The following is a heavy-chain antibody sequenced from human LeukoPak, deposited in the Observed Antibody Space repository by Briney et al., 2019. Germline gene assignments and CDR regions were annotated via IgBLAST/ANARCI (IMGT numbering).Heavy chain of an antibody. V-gene: IGHV1-18*01. CDR2: ISAYNGNT. J-gene: IGHJ3*02. CDR3: ARESYSSGWFNI. D-gene: IGHD6-19*01. CDR1: GYTFTSYG. Sequence: ASVKVSCKASGYTFTSYGISWVRQAPGQGLEWMGWISAYNGNTNYAQKLQGRVTMTTDTSTSTAHMELRSLRSDDTAVYYCARESYSSGWFNIWGQGTMVTVSS.